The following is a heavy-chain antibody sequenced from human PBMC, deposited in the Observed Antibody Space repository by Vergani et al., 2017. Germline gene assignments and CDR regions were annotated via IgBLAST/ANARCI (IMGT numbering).Heavy chain of an antibody. Sequence: QVQLQESGPGLVQPSHTLSLTCTVFGGSFSTVGQSWTWLRQSAGKGLEWIGRIYTSGETNYNLALRSRALMTVDASKKQFSLKWTSVTAADKAVYYYGRAGVECDKDTLDIWGQGTKVTVTS. CDR3: GRAGVECDKDTLDI. D-gene: IGHD2-8*02. V-gene: IGHV4-61*02. J-gene: IGHJ3*02. CDR1: GGSFSTVGQS. CDR2: IYTSGET.